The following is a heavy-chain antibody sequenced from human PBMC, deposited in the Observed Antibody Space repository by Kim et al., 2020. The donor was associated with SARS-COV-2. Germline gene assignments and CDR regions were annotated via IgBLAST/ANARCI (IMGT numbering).Heavy chain of an antibody. V-gene: IGHV1-2*06. Sequence: ASVKVSCKASGYTFTGYYMHWVRQAPGQGLEWMGRINPNSGGTNYAQKFQGRVTMTRDTSISTAYMELSRLRSDDTAVYYCATRLTRDVVNPGIAAAVPLWGQGTLVTVSS. CDR1: GYTFTGYY. CDR3: ATRLTRDVVNPGIAAAVPL. D-gene: IGHD6-13*01. J-gene: IGHJ4*02. CDR2: INPNSGGT.